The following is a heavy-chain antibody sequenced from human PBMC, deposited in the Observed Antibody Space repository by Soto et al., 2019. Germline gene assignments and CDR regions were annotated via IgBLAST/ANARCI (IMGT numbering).Heavy chain of an antibody. CDR3: AKKGSVVPAATYYYYMDV. CDR2: ISGSGGST. V-gene: IGHV3-23*01. Sequence: EVQLLESGGGLVQPGESLRLSCAASGFTFSSYAMSWVRQAPGKGLEWVSAISGSGGSTYYADSVKGRFTISRDNSKNTLYLQMNSLRAEDTAVYYCAKKGSVVPAATYYYYMDVWGKGTTVTVSS. CDR1: GFTFSSYA. D-gene: IGHD2-2*01. J-gene: IGHJ6*03.